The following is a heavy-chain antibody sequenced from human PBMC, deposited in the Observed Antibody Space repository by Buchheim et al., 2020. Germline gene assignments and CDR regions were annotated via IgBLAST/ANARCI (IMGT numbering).Heavy chain of an antibody. CDR2: IWYDGSDK. CDR3: ARDMAGYDFWSGLNWFDP. V-gene: IGHV3-33*01. CDR1: GFTFNTYV. J-gene: IGHJ5*02. D-gene: IGHD3-3*01. Sequence: VQLVESGGGVVQPGRSLRLSCAASGFTFNTYVMHWVRQAPGKGLEWVAIIWYDGSDKKYGDSVKGRFTISRDNSKNTLYLQMNSLRAEDTAVYYCARDMAGYDFWSGLNWFDPWGQGTL.